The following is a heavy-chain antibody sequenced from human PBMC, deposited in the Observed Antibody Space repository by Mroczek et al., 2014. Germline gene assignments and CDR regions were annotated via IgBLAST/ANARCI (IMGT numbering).Heavy chain of an antibody. CDR2: IYYSGST. V-gene: IGHV4-59*01. Sequence: QVQLVQWGPGLVKPSETLSLTCTVSGGSISSYYWSWIRQPPGKGLEWIGYIYYSGSTNYNPSLKSRVTISVDTSKNQFSLKLSSVTAADTAVYYCARDWRHCSSTSCYRGWFDPWGQGTLVTVSS. J-gene: IGHJ5*02. CDR1: GGSISSYY. D-gene: IGHD2-2*02. CDR3: ARDWRHCSSTSCYRGWFDP.